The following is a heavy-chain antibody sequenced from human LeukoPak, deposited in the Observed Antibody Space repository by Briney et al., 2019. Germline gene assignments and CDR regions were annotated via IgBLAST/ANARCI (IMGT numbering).Heavy chain of an antibody. Sequence: ASVKVSFKASGHNFTGYYIHWVRQAPGQGLEWMGWIHPRGGDTTYAHKFQGRVTMTRDPSTSTAYLDLRSLRSDDTAVYYCARDGDYGTGSYYRGCIDSWGQGTPVTVSP. CDR3: ARDGDYGTGSYYRGCIDS. CDR2: IHPRGGDT. J-gene: IGHJ4*02. V-gene: IGHV1-2*02. D-gene: IGHD3-10*01. CDR1: GHNFTGYY.